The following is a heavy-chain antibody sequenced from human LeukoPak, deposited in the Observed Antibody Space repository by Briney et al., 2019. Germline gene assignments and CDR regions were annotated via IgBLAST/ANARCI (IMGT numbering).Heavy chain of an antibody. D-gene: IGHD4-17*01. V-gene: IGHV3-33*01. CDR2: IWFDGSKR. CDR1: GFTFSTYG. Sequence: GGSLRLSCAASGFTFSTYGMHWVRQAPGKGLEWVALIWFDGSKRYYGDSLKGRFTVSRDNSKNTLYLQVDSPRAEDTAVYYCARDPDGDGGWLDYWGQGTLVTVSS. J-gene: IGHJ4*02. CDR3: ARDPDGDGGWLDY.